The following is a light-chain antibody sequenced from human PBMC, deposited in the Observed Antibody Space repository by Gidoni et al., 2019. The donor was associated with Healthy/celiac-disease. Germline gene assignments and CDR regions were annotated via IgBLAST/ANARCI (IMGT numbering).Light chain of an antibody. J-gene: IGLJ1*01. V-gene: IGLV2-14*01. Sequence: QSALTQPASMSGSPGQSITISCTGTSSDVGGYNYVSWYQQHPGKAPKLMIYEVSNRPSGVSNRFSGSKSGNTASLTISGLQAEDEADYYCSSYTSSSTFFYVFGTGTKVTVL. CDR2: EVS. CDR1: SSDVGGYNY. CDR3: SSYTSSSTFFYV.